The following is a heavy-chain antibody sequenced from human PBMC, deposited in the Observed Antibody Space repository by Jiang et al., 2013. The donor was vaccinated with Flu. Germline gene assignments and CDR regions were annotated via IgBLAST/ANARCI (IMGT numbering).Heavy chain of an antibody. CDR1: GYSFTSYW. J-gene: IGHJ4*02. CDR2: IDPSDSYT. V-gene: IGHV5-10-1*01. CDR3: ARPALSTYYYDSSGYYYY. D-gene: IGHD3-22*01. Sequence: GAEVKKPGESLRISCKGSGYSFTSYWISWVRQMPGKGLEWMGRIDPSDSYTNYSPSFQGHVTISADKSISTAYLQWSSPKASDTAMYYCARPALSTYYYDSSGYYYYWGQGTLVTVSS.